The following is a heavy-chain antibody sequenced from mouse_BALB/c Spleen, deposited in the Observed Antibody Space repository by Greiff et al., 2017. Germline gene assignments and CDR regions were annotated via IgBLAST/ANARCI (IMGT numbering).Heavy chain of an antibody. CDR3: ARQIDDYDGDAMDN. CDR1: GFTFSSFG. D-gene: IGHD2-4*01. V-gene: IGHV5-17*02. Sequence: EVQVVESGGGLVQPGGSRKLSCAASGFTFSSFGMHWVRQAPEKGLEWVAYISSGSSTIYYADTVKGRFTISRDNPKITLFLQMTSLRSEDAAMYCCARQIDDYDGDAMDNGGQGTSVTVSS. CDR2: ISSGSSTI. J-gene: IGHJ4*01.